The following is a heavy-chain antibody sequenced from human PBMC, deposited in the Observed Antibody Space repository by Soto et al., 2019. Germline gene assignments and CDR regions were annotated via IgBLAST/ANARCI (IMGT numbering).Heavy chain of an antibody. CDR3: ASFRGSGGRHYYYYYMDV. D-gene: IGHD2-15*01. CDR1: GGSFSGYY. CDR2: INHSGST. J-gene: IGHJ6*03. V-gene: IGHV4-34*01. Sequence: SETLSVTCAVYGGSFSGYYWSWIRQPPGKGLEWIGEINHSGSTNYNPSLKSRVTISVDTSKNQFSLKLSSVTAADTAVYYCASFRGSGGRHYYYYYMDVWGKGTTVTVSS.